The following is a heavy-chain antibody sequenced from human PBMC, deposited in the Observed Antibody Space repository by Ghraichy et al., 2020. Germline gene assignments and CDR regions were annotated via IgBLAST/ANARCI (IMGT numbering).Heavy chain of an antibody. Sequence: SETLSLTCTVSGGSISPYYWNWIRQSPGKGLEWIGYIYHNGLTNYNPSLESRIIMSLDTSKNQVSLKLNAVTAADTAVYYCARKGGRMDVWGQGTTVTVS. CDR3: ARKGGRMDV. D-gene: IGHD3-16*01. CDR2: IYHNGLT. V-gene: IGHV4-59*01. J-gene: IGHJ6*02. CDR1: GGSISPYY.